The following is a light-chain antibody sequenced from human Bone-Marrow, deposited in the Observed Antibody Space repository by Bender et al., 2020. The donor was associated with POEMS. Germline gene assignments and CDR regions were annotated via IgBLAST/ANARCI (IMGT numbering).Light chain of an antibody. Sequence: QSALTQPPSASGSPGQSVTISCTGTSSDVGGYNYVAWYQQHSGKAPKLIIYENFKRPSGVSDRFSGSKSGNTASLTISGLQAEDEADYHCCAYAGSSLFVVFGGGTRLTVL. J-gene: IGLJ2*01. V-gene: IGLV2-8*01. CDR3: CAYAGSSLFVV. CDR1: SSDVGGYNY. CDR2: ENF.